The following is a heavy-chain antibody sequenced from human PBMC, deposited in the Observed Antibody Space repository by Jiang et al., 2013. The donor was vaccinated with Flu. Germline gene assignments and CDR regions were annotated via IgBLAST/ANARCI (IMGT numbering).Heavy chain of an antibody. CDR2: IYYSGST. Sequence: SGPGLVKASETLSLTCTVSDDSFTSYHWNWIRQPPGKGLEWIGYIYYSGSTNYNPSLKSRVTISVDTSKNQFSLKLSSVTAADTAVYYCAVGSSNWFDPWGQGTLVTVSS. CDR3: AVGSSNWFDP. J-gene: IGHJ5*02. CDR1: DDSFTSYH. V-gene: IGHV4-59*01. D-gene: IGHD3-10*01.